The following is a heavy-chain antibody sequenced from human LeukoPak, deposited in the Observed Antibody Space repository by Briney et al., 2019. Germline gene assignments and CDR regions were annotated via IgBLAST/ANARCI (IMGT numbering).Heavy chain of an antibody. CDR2: INPNSGGT. Sequence: GASVKVSCKASGYTFTGYYMHWVRQAPGQGLEWMGWINPNSGGTNYAQKFQGRVTMTRDTSISTAYMELSRLRSDDTAVYYCATLAESATVVIFRANFYYAMDVWGQGTAVTVSS. CDR1: GYTFTGYY. V-gene: IGHV1-2*02. CDR3: ATLAESATVVIFRANFYYAMDV. J-gene: IGHJ6*02. D-gene: IGHD4-23*01.